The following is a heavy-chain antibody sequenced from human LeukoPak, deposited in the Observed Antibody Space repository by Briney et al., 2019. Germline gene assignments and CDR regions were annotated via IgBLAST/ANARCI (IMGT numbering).Heavy chain of an antibody. V-gene: IGHV3-21*01. CDR3: ARALAGHHFGH. D-gene: IGHD6-19*01. CDR1: GFTFSSYS. J-gene: IGHJ4*02. CDR2: ISSSRSYI. Sequence: GGSLRLSCAASGFTFSSYSMNWVRQAPGKGLEWVSSISSSRSYIYYADSVKGRFTISRDNAKNSLYLQMNSLRAEDTAVYYCARALAGHHFGHWGQGTLVTVSS.